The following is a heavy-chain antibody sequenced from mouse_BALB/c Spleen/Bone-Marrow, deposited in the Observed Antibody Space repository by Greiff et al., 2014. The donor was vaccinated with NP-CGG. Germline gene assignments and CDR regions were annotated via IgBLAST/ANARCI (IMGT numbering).Heavy chain of an antibody. J-gene: IGHJ4*01. CDR1: GYTFTGYV. V-gene: IGHV1-14*01. CDR3: AREGGLRRGDYYTMDY. Sequence: VQLQQSGPELVKPGASVKMPCKASGYTFTGYVMHWVKQKPGQGLEWIGYINPYNDGTKYNEKFKGKATLTSDKSSSTAYMELSSLTSEDSAVYYCAREGGLRRGDYYTMDYWGQGTSVTVSS. D-gene: IGHD2-4*01. CDR2: INPYNDGT.